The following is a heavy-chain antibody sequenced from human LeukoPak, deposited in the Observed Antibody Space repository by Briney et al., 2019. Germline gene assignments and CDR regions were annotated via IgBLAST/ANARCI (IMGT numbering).Heavy chain of an antibody. Sequence: GRSLRLSCAASGFTFDDYAMHWVRQAPGKGLEWVSGISWNSGSIGYADSVKGRFTISRDNAKNSLYLQMNSLRAEDTALYYCEKDYIVPWGMDAGGKGPTV. J-gene: IGHJ6*04. CDR2: ISWNSGSI. D-gene: IGHD2-15*01. CDR3: EKDYIVPWGMDA. V-gene: IGHV3-9*01. CDR1: GFTFDDYA.